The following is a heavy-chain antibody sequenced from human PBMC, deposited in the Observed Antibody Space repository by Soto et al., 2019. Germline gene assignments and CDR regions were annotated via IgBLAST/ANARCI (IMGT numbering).Heavy chain of an antibody. CDR1: GGTFNTYT. CDR2: IVPILNGA. CDR3: ARGNPPPDV. Sequence: QVQLVQSGAEVKTPGSSVKVSCKASGGTFNTYTISWVRQAPGQGLEWVGRIVPILNGANYAPKYEGRVTASAAPSTSTAYMEMSSLRTAATAVYSCARGNPPPDVWGQATTVIVSS. V-gene: IGHV1-69*02. D-gene: IGHD2-15*01. J-gene: IGHJ6*02.